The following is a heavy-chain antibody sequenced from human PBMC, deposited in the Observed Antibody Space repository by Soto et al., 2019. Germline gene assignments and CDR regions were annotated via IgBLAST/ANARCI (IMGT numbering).Heavy chain of an antibody. D-gene: IGHD4-17*01. Sequence: GASVKVSCKASGYTFTSYGISWVRQAPGQGLEWMGWISAYNGNTNYAQKLQGRVTMTTDTSTSTAYMELRSLRSDDTAVYYCAREAPRMTTVSKDHYYYYYYGMDVWGQGTTVTVSS. CDR1: GYTFTSYG. J-gene: IGHJ6*02. CDR3: AREAPRMTTVSKDHYYYYYYGMDV. V-gene: IGHV1-18*04. CDR2: ISAYNGNT.